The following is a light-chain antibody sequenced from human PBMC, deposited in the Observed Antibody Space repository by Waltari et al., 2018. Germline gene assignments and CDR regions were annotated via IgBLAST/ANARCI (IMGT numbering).Light chain of an antibody. J-gene: IGLJ3*02. V-gene: IGLV2-11*01. Sequence: QSALTQPRSVSGSPGQSVTLSCTGTRSDVGGYNHVSWYQQHPGKAPKLMIYDVSKRPSGVPDRFSGSKSGNTASMTISGLQAEDEADYYCCSYAGSYTFWVFGGGTKLTVL. CDR1: RSDVGGYNH. CDR2: DVS. CDR3: CSYAGSYTFWV.